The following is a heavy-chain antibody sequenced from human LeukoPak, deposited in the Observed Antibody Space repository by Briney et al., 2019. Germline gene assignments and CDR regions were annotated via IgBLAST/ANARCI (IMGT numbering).Heavy chain of an antibody. V-gene: IGHV3-21*01. J-gene: IGHJ5*02. Sequence: PGGSVRLSCAASGFTFSSYSMNWVRQAPGKGLEWVSSISSSSSYIYYADSVKGRFTISRDNAKNSLYLQMNSLRAEDTAVYYCARTSGSYPYSWFDPWGQGTLVTVSS. CDR1: GFTFSSYS. D-gene: IGHD1-26*01. CDR2: ISSSSSYI. CDR3: ARTSGSYPYSWFDP.